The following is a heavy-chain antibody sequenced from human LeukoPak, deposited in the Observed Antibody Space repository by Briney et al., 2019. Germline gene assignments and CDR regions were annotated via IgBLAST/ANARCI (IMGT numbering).Heavy chain of an antibody. D-gene: IGHD6-19*01. Sequence: GGSLRLSCAASVLTFADYAMHWVRQAPGKGLEWISGISWNSGSIGYADSVKSRFTISRDNAKNSLYLQMNSLRAEDTALYYCAKDTVAGPYYYGMDVWGQGTTVTVSS. V-gene: IGHV3-9*01. CDR1: VLTFADYA. J-gene: IGHJ6*02. CDR3: AKDTVAGPYYYGMDV. CDR2: ISWNSGSI.